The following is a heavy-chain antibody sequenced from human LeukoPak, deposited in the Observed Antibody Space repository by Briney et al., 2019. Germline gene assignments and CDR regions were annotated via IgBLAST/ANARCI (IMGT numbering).Heavy chain of an antibody. J-gene: IGHJ6*02. V-gene: IGHV3-13*01. Sequence: QPGGSLRLSCAASGFTFSRYDMHWVRQATGKGLEWVSGIGTAGDTYYADSVKGRFTISRDNAKNSLYLQMNSLRAEDTAVYYCARSYYDFWSGYLYYYGMDVWGQGTTVTVSS. CDR2: IGTAGDT. D-gene: IGHD3-3*01. CDR1: GFTFSRYD. CDR3: ARSYYDFWSGYLYYYGMDV.